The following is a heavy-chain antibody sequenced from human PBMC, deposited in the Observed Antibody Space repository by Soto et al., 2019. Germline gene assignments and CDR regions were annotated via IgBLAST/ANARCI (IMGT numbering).Heavy chain of an antibody. CDR3: ARDRYCSGGSCLDHSFDY. Sequence: QLQLVQSGAEVKKPGSSVKVSCKASGGTFSSYAISWVRQAPGQGLEWMGGIIPIFGTANYAQKFQGRVTITADESTSTAYMELSSLRSEDTAVYYCARDRYCSGGSCLDHSFDYWGQGTLVTVSS. V-gene: IGHV1-69*01. CDR1: GGTFSSYA. CDR2: IIPIFGTA. D-gene: IGHD2-15*01. J-gene: IGHJ4*02.